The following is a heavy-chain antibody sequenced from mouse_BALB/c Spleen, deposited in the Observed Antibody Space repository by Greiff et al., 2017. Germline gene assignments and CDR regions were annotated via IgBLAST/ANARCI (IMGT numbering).Heavy chain of an antibody. CDR3: ARGDLYYAMDY. CDR2: IKPYNDGT. Sequence: EVKLVESGPELVKPGASVKMSCKASGYTFTSYVMHWVKQKPGQGLEWIGYIKPYNDGTKYNEKFKGKATLTSDKSSSTAYMELSSLTSEDSAVYYCARGDLYYAMDYWGQGTSVTVSS. CDR1: GYTFTSYV. D-gene: IGHD3-3*01. V-gene: IGHV1-14*01. J-gene: IGHJ4*01.